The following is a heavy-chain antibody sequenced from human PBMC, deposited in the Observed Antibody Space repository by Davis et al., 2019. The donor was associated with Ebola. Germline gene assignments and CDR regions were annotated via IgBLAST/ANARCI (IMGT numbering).Heavy chain of an antibody. CDR2: ISAYNGNT. V-gene: IGHV1-18*04. D-gene: IGHD4-17*01. J-gene: IGHJ6*02. CDR3: ARDYGDYAYYYYGMDV. Sequence: ASVKVSCKASGYSFTSYDITWMRQAPGQGLEWMGWISAYNGNTNYAQKLQGRVTMTTDTSTSTAYMELRSLRSDDTAVYYCARDYGDYAYYYYGMDVWGQGTTVTVSS. CDR1: GYSFTSYD.